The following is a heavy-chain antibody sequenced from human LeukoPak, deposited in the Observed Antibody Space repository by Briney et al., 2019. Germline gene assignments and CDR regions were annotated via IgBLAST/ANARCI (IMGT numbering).Heavy chain of an antibody. CDR3: ARGDDSSGYYNY. D-gene: IGHD3-22*01. CDR2: IYTSGST. J-gene: IGHJ4*02. Sequence: SETLSLTCTISGGSISSYYWSWIRQPAGKGLEWIGRIYTSGSTNYNPSLKSRVTMSVDTSKNQFSLKLSSVTAADTAVYYCARGDDSSGYYNYWGQGTLVTVSS. V-gene: IGHV4-4*07. CDR1: GGSISSYY.